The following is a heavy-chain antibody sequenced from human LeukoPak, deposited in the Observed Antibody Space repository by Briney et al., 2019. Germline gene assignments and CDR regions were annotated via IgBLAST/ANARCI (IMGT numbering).Heavy chain of an antibody. CDR1: GGSISSYY. CDR3: ARVSPDNYYDSSGYYYGFDY. D-gene: IGHD3-22*01. J-gene: IGHJ4*02. V-gene: IGHV4-59*01. Sequence: SETLSLTCTVSGGSISSYYWSWIRQPPGKGLEWIGYIYYSGSTNCNPSLKSRVTISVDTSKNQFSLKLSSVTAADTAVYYCARVSPDNYYDSSGYYYGFDYWGQGTLVTVSS. CDR2: IYYSGST.